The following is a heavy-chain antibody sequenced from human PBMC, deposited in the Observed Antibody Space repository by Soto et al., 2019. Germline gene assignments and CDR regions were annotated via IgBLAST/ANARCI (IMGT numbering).Heavy chain of an antibody. CDR1: GASIGSYY. V-gene: IGHV4-59*01. Sequence: SVTLSVARSVWGASIGSYYWIWMPRPPGKGLEWIGYINYTGSTDYNPSLKSRLTISVDTSKNQFSLKLSSVTAADTAVYYCANLPWADYGGIFDPWGQGTLVTVS. CDR2: INYTGST. J-gene: IGHJ5*02. CDR3: ANLPWADYGGIFDP. D-gene: IGHD4-17*01.